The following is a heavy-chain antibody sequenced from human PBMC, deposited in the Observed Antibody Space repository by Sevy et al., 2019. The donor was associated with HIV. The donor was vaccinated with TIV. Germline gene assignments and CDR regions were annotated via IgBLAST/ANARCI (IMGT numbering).Heavy chain of an antibody. CDR3: ARGADRYYYDNSGYYWSLHDF. Sequence: SETLSLTCTVSGASVCSGDEYWSWIRQPPGKGLEWIGYISYSNTTSYNPSLKSRLTISVDTSKNQFSLKLSSVTAADTAVYYCARGADRYYYDNSGYYWSLHDFWGQGTLVTVSS. CDR2: ISYSNTT. J-gene: IGHJ4*02. V-gene: IGHV4-30-4*01. D-gene: IGHD3-22*01. CDR1: GASVCSGDEY.